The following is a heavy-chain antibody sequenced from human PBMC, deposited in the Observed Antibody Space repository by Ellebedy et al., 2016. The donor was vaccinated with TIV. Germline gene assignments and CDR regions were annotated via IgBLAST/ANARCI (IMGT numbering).Heavy chain of an antibody. CDR2: INRGSSVI. CDR1: GFMFNTYN. J-gene: IGHJ6*02. CDR3: ARDGGVAGETDV. Sequence: GESLKISCAASGFMFNTYNMDWVRQAPGKGLEWVSYINRGSSVIYYADSVKGRFTISRDNAKNSLYLQMNSLRDEDTAIYYCARDGGVAGETDVWGQGTTATVSS. D-gene: IGHD2-15*01. V-gene: IGHV3-48*02.